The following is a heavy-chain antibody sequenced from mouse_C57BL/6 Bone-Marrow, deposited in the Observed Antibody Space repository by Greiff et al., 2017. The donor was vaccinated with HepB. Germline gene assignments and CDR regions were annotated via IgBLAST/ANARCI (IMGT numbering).Heavy chain of an antibody. CDR3: ARCVSYYDYDGEGDAMDD. D-gene: IGHD2-4*01. Sequence: VQLQESGAELMKPGASVKLSCKATGYTFTGYWIEWVKQRPGHGLEWIGEILPGSGSTNYNEKFKGKATFTADTSSNTAYMQLSSLTTEDSAIYYCARCVSYYDYDGEGDAMDDWGQGTSVTVSS. J-gene: IGHJ4*01. CDR1: GYTFTGYW. V-gene: IGHV1-9*01. CDR2: ILPGSGST.